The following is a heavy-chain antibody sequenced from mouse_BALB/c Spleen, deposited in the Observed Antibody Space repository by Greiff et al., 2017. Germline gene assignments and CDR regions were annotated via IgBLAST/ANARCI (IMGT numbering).Heavy chain of an antibody. D-gene: IGHD2-4*01. CDR1: GYTFTSYW. V-gene: IGHV1-5*01. CDR3: TRSLITTCYAMDY. J-gene: IGHJ4*01. CDR2: IYPGNSDT. Sequence: VQLQQSGTVLARPGASVKMSCKASGYTFTSYWMNWVKQRPGQGLEWIGAIYPGNSDTSYNQKFKGKAKLTEVTSTSTAYMELSSLTNEDSAVYYCTRSLITTCYAMDYWGQGTSVTVSS.